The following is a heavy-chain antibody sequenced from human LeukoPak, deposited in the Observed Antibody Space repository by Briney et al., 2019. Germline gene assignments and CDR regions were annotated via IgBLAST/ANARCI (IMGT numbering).Heavy chain of an antibody. Sequence: ASVKVSCKASGYTFTGYYIHWVRQAPGQGLEWMGWMNPNSGGTNYAQKFQGRVTMTRDTSISTAYMDLSRLRSDDTAVYYCARGSIVGATFDYFDYWGQGTLVTVSS. CDR1: GYTFTGYY. V-gene: IGHV1-2*02. CDR2: MNPNSGGT. J-gene: IGHJ4*02. D-gene: IGHD1-26*01. CDR3: ARGSIVGATFDYFDY.